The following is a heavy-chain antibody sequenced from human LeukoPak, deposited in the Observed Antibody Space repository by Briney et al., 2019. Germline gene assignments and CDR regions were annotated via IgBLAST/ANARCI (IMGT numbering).Heavy chain of an antibody. Sequence: GGSLRLSXAASGFTLSSYGMHWVRQAPGKGLEWVAFIRYDGSNKYYADSVKGRFTISRDNSKNTLYLQMNSLRAEDTAVYYCAKAFCSSTSCYTYDYWGQGTLVTVSS. CDR3: AKAFCSSTSCYTYDY. V-gene: IGHV3-30*02. J-gene: IGHJ4*02. CDR1: GFTLSSYG. D-gene: IGHD2-2*02. CDR2: IRYDGSNK.